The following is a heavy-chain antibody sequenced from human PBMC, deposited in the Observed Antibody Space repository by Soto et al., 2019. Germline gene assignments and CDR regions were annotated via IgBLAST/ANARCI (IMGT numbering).Heavy chain of an antibody. Sequence: PSETLSLTCAVYGGSFSGYYWSWIRQPPGKGLEWIGEINHSGSTNYNPSLKSRVTISVDTSKNQFSLKLSSVTAADTAVYYFLRSFSHRSNWFDLWGQGTLVPVSS. CDR1: GGSFSGYY. CDR3: LRSFSHRSNWFDL. V-gene: IGHV4-34*01. J-gene: IGHJ5*02. CDR2: INHSGST.